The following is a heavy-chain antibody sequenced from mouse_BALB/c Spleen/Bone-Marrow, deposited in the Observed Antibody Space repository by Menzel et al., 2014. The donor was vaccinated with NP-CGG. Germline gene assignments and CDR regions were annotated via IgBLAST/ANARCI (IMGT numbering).Heavy chain of an antibody. J-gene: IGHJ4*01. CDR2: INPNNGDI. CDR1: GYTFTDYY. V-gene: IGHV1S46*01. CDR3: GRSRAMDY. Sequence: EVQLQQSGPELVKPGASVKMSCKASGYTFTDYYMQWVKQSRGKSLEWIGDINPNNGDIFYKQKFKGKATLTVDTSSSTDYMQLNSQTSEDSAVDYCGRSRAMDYWGQGTSVTVSS.